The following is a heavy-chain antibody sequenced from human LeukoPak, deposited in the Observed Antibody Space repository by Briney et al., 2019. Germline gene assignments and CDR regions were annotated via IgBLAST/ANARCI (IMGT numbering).Heavy chain of an antibody. J-gene: IGHJ4*02. CDR1: GGTFSSYA. V-gene: IGHV1-69*13. D-gene: IGHD3-22*01. Sequence: SVKASCKASGGTFSSYAISWVRQAPGQGLEWMGGIIPIFGTANYAQKFQGRVTITADESTSTAYMELSSLRSEDTAVYYCARVVDYYDSSGYYPYYFDYWGQGTLVTVSS. CDR3: ARVVDYYDSSGYYPYYFDY. CDR2: IIPIFGTA.